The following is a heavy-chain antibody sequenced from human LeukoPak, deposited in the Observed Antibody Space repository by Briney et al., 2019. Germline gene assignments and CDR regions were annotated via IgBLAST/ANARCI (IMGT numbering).Heavy chain of an antibody. D-gene: IGHD3-22*01. J-gene: IGHJ4*02. CDR1: GFTLSSYR. CDR3: ARDRGYYDSSGYYDFDH. Sequence: PGGSLRLSCAASGFTLSSYRMNWVRQAPGKGREWGSSIISSSYIYYADSVKGRFTISSDNAKKSLYLQMNSLRAEDTAVYYCARDRGYYDSSGYYDFDHWGQGTLVTVSS. CDR2: IISSSYI. V-gene: IGHV3-21*01.